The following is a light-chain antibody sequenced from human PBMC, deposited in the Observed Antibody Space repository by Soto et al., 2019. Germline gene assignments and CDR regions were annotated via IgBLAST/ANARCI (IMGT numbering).Light chain of an antibody. CDR3: QQSFSIPLT. V-gene: IGKV1-39*01. Sequence: DIQMTQSPSSLSASVGDRVTITCRASQRISKYLNWYQQKPGKAPKLLIYGASSLQSGVPSRFSGSGSGTEFALTISSLQREDFATYFCQQSFSIPLTLGGGTKVDIK. J-gene: IGKJ4*01. CDR1: QRISKY. CDR2: GAS.